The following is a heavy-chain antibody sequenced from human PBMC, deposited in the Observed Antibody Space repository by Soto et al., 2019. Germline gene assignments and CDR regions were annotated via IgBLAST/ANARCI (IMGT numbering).Heavy chain of an antibody. CDR1: GFTFSDYT. CDR3: ARGITMVGKAACEI. V-gene: IGHV3-21*01. CDR2: ISSSGNYI. Sequence: EVQLVESGGGLVKPGGSLRLSCRASGFTFSDYTMNWVRQAPGKGLEWVSSISSSGNYIHYADSVKGRFTISRDNAKKSLYLQMNSLRAEDTAVYYCARGITMVGKAACEIGGHGTMVTVSS. D-gene: IGHD3-10*01. J-gene: IGHJ3*02.